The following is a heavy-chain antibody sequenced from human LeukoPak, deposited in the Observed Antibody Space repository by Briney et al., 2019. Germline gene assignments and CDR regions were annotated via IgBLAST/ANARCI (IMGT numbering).Heavy chain of an antibody. J-gene: IGHJ5*02. CDR2: ISVYNGNT. CDR3: ARDDPYCSSTSCYLLSAWFDP. Sequence: ASVKVSCKASGYTFTSYGISWVRQAPGQGLEWMGWISVYNGNTNYAQKLQGRVTMTTDTSTSTAYMELRSLRSDDTAVYYCARDDPYCSSTSCYLLSAWFDPWGQGTLVTVSS. V-gene: IGHV1-18*01. CDR1: GYTFTSYG. D-gene: IGHD2-2*01.